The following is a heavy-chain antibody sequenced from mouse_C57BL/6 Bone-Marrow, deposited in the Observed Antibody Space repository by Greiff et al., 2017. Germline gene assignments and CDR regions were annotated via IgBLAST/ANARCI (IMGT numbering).Heavy chain of an antibody. CDR3: TTYGYYPWFAY. J-gene: IGHJ3*01. D-gene: IGHD2-3*01. V-gene: IGHV14-4*01. CDR2: IDPENGDT. CDR1: GFNIKDDY. Sequence: EVKLLESGAELVRPGASVKLSCTASGFNIKDDYMHWVKQRPEQGLEWIGWIDPENGDTEYASKFQGKATITADTSSNTAYLQLSSLTSEDTAVYYCTTYGYYPWFAYWGRGTLVTVSA.